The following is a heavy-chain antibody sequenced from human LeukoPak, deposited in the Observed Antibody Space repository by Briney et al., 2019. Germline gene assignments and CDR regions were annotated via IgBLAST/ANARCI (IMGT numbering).Heavy chain of an antibody. D-gene: IGHD1-26*01. CDR3: ATAGSYTSYFDY. J-gene: IGHJ4*02. CDR2: INAGNGNT. V-gene: IGHV1-3*01. Sequence: ASVKVSCKASGYTFTSYAMHWVRQAPGQRLEWMGWINAGNGNTKYSQKFQGRATMTEDTSTDTAYMELSSLRSEDTAVYYCATAGSYTSYFDYWGQGTLVTVSS. CDR1: GYTFTSYA.